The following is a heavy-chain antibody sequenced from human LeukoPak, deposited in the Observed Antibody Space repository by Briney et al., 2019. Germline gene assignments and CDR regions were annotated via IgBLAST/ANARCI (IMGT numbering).Heavy chain of an antibody. CDR1: GFTFSDYY. CDR3: ARVTSPYYFDS. J-gene: IGHJ4*02. V-gene: IGHV3-11*04. Sequence: PGGSLRLSCAASGFTFSDYYMSWVRQAPGKGLEWVSYISNTGSFIYYADSVKGRFTISRDNAKNSLYLQMNSLRAEDTAVYYCARVTSPYYFDSWGQGTLVTVSS. D-gene: IGHD2-2*01. CDR2: ISNTGSFI.